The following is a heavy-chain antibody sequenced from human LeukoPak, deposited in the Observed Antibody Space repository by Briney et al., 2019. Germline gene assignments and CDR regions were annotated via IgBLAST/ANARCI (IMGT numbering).Heavy chain of an antibody. D-gene: IGHD1-26*01. V-gene: IGHV4-59*08. J-gene: IGHJ6*03. CDR3: ARHVLRSGRSYYYYYMDV. Sequence: SETLSLTCTVSGDFITASYWSWIRQPPGKGLEWIGYVYYSGSTEYNPSLRSRVTISLEMSKHQFSLKLSSVTAADTAVYYCARHVLRSGRSYYYYYMDVWGKGTTVTISS. CDR1: GDFITASY. CDR2: VYYSGST.